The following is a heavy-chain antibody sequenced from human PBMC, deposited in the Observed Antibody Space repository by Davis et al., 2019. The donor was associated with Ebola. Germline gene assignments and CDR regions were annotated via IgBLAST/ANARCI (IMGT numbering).Heavy chain of an antibody. CDR1: GFTFSSYS. CDR3: ARDVTIFGVVIHSGMDV. Sequence: GGSLRLSCAASGFTFSSYSMNWVRQAPGKGLEWVSSISSSSSTIYYADSVKGRFTISRDNAKNSLYLQMNSLRDEDTAVYYCARDVTIFGVVIHSGMDVWGQGTTVTVSS. V-gene: IGHV3-48*02. D-gene: IGHD3-3*01. CDR2: ISSSSSTI. J-gene: IGHJ6*02.